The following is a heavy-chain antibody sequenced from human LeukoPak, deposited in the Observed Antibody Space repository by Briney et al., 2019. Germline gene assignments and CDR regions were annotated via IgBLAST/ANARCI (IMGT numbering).Heavy chain of an antibody. J-gene: IGHJ4*02. Sequence: GGSLRLSCAASGFTFSSYGMHWVRQAPGKGLEWVAVIWYDGSNKYYADSVKGRFTISRDNSKNTLYLQMNSLRAEDTAVYYCARAIPYDSSGYYSDYWGQGTLVTVSS. CDR1: GFTFSSYG. V-gene: IGHV3-33*01. CDR3: ARAIPYDSSGYYSDY. CDR2: IWYDGSNK. D-gene: IGHD3-22*01.